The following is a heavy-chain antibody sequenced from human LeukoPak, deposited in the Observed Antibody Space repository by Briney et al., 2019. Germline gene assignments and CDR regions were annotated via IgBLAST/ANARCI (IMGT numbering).Heavy chain of an antibody. Sequence: SETLSLTCAVYGGSFTGYYWSWIRQPPGKGLEWIGEINHSGSTNYNPSLKSRVTISVDTSKNQFSLKLSSVTAADTAVYYCARGSVSGWYFMGYFQHWGQGTLVTVSS. V-gene: IGHV4-34*01. CDR1: GGSFTGYY. J-gene: IGHJ1*01. D-gene: IGHD6-19*01. CDR3: ARGSVSGWYFMGYFQH. CDR2: INHSGST.